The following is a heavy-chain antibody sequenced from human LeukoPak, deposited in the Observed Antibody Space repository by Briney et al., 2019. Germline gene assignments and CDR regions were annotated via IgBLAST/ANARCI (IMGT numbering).Heavy chain of an antibody. CDR3: ARDIWATAMARTFDY. D-gene: IGHD5-18*01. V-gene: IGHV3-30-3*01. CDR1: GFTFSSYA. J-gene: IGHJ4*02. CDR2: ISYGGSNK. Sequence: PGGSLRLSCAGSGFTFSSYAMHWVRQAPGKGLEWVAVISYGGSNKYYADSVKGRFTISRDNSKNTLYLQMNSLRAEDTAVYYCARDIWATAMARTFDYWGQGTLVTVSS.